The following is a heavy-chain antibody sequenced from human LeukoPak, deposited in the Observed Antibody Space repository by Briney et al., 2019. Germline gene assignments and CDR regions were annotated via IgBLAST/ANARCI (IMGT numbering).Heavy chain of an antibody. Sequence: SGTLSLTCSVSGGSVSNTLHYWGWIRQPPGKGLEWIGNINYIGSSAYSPPLRSRVTVSVDTSKNQFSLKMRSVTAADTAVYYCARLTKGRYFDYIFDYWGQGSLVTVSS. J-gene: IGHJ4*02. CDR1: GGSVSNTLHY. CDR3: ARLTKGRYFDYIFDY. D-gene: IGHD3-9*01. CDR2: INYIGSS. V-gene: IGHV4-39*01.